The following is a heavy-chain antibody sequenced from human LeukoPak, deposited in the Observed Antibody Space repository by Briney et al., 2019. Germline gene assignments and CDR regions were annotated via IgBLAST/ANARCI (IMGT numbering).Heavy chain of an antibody. V-gene: IGHV3-23*01. Sequence: PGGSLRLSCAASGFTFSRYGMSWVRQAPGKGLEWVSAISGSGGSTYYADSVKGRFTISRDNSKNTLYLQMSSLRAEDTAVYYCAKDFDDIVVVPAATLDYWGQGTLVTVSS. J-gene: IGHJ4*02. D-gene: IGHD2-2*01. CDR1: GFTFSRYG. CDR2: ISGSGGST. CDR3: AKDFDDIVVVPAATLDY.